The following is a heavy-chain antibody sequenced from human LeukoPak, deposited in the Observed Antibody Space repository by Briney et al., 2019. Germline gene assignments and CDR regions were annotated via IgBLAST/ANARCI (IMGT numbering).Heavy chain of an antibody. J-gene: IGHJ4*02. CDR1: GFTIINYA. V-gene: IGHV3-23*01. Sequence: GGSLRLSCAASGFTIINYAMSWVRQGPGKGLEWVSGLSTSPRYADSVRGRFTVSRDHSTNTLYLQMNRLRAEDTAVYYCARGEVAVQYYFESWGQGTLVTVSS. CDR3: ARGEVAVQYYFES. D-gene: IGHD3-22*01. CDR2: LSTSPR.